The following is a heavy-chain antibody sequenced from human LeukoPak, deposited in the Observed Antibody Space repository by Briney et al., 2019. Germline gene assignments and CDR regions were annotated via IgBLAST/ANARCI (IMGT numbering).Heavy chain of an antibody. V-gene: IGHV3-15*01. CDR2: IKSKTDGGTT. CDR1: EFPFTRAW. J-gene: IGHJ3*02. CDR3: TTCGYDRCGAFDI. D-gene: IGHD5-12*01. Sequence: GGSLRLSCAVSEFPFTRAWMTWVRQAPGKGLEWVGRIKSKTDGGTTGYAAPVKGRFSISRDDSKNTLYLQMNSLETEDTAMYYCTTCGYDRCGAFDIWGQGTVVTVSS.